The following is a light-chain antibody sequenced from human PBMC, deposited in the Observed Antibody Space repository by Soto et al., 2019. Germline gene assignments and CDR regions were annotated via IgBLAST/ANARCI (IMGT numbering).Light chain of an antibody. CDR3: LQTIHLPWT. CDR1: QTFLQSDGKTF. Sequence: IVRPQNQIPLSETPGQPAPSSCKSTQTFLQSDGKTFFYWYLQRPGEPPQLLIYEVSNRFSGVPDRFSGSGSGTDFTLKISRVEAEDVGVYYCLQTIHLPWTFGHGTNVDIK. J-gene: IGKJ1*01. V-gene: IGKV2D-29*01. CDR2: EVS.